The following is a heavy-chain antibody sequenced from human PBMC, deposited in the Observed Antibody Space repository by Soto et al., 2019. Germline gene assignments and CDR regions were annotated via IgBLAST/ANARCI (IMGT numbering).Heavy chain of an antibody. CDR2: IYYSGST. CDR1: GGSISSGGYY. J-gene: IGHJ6*02. D-gene: IGHD2-2*01. Sequence: PSETLSLTCTVSGGSISSGGYYWSWIRQHPGKGLEWIGYIYYSGSTYYNPSLKSRVTISVDTSKNQFSLKLSSVTAADTAVYYCARDLDSSTERGMDGMDVWGQGTTVTVSS. V-gene: IGHV4-31*03. CDR3: ARDLDSSTERGMDGMDV.